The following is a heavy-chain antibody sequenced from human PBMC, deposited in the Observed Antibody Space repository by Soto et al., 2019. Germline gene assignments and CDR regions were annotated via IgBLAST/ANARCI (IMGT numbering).Heavy chain of an antibody. CDR1: GGSISSAAYC. V-gene: IGHV4-30-4*01. D-gene: IGHD7-27*01. J-gene: IGHJ4*02. CDR2: IYDGGTT. Sequence: SEILSLTCTVSGGSISSAAYCWSWIRQSPDKGLEWIGHIYDGGTTYSSPSLKGRVTISADTSETQFSLKLSSVSAADTAVYYCARGPSGDKIDYWGQGIQVTVSS. CDR3: ARGPSGDKIDY.